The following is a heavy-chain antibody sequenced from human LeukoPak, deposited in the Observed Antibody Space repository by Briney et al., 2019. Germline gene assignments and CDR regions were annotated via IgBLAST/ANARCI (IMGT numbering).Heavy chain of an antibody. V-gene: IGHV3-30*02. CDR3: AKPKPSGGSWLAYFDY. CDR1: VFTFSSYG. J-gene: IGHJ4*02. Sequence: GGSLRLSSAASVFTFSSYGMHWVRQAPGKGLGWVAFIRYDGSNKYYADSVKGRFPISRDNSKNTLYLQMNSLRAEDTAVYYCAKPKPSGGSWLAYFDYWGQGTLVTVSS. CDR2: IRYDGSNK. D-gene: IGHD2-15*01.